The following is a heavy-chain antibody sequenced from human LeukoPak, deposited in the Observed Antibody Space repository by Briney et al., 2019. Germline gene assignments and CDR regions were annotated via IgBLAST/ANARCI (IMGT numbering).Heavy chain of an antibody. V-gene: IGHV4-34*01. CDR3: ARGGRVVTLLRRAFDI. Sequence: PGGSLRLSCAASGFTFSSYEMNWVRQAPGKGLEWIGEINHSGSTNYNPSLKSRVTISVDTSKNQFSLKLSSVTAADTAVYYCARGGRVVTLLRRAFDIWGQGTMVTVSS. CDR2: INHSGST. CDR1: GFTFSSYE. D-gene: IGHD4-23*01. J-gene: IGHJ3*02.